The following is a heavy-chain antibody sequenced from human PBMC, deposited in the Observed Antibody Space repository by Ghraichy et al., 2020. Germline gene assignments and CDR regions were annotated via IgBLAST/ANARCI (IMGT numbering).Heavy chain of an antibody. CDR3: ARGDKKQLRDFQFDP. CDR1: GGTFSSYA. CDR2: IIPIFGTA. Sequence: SVKVSCKASGGTFSSYAISWVRQAPGQGLEWMGGIIPIFGTANYAQKFQGRVTITADESTSTAYMELSSLRSEDTAVYYCARGDKKQLRDFQFDPWGQGTLVTVSS. D-gene: IGHD6-13*01. J-gene: IGHJ5*02. V-gene: IGHV1-69*13.